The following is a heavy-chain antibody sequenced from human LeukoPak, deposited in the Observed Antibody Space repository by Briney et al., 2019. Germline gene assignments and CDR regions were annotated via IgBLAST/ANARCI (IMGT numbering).Heavy chain of an antibody. CDR3: ARGGGQWLVLFDY. D-gene: IGHD6-19*01. V-gene: IGHV1-46*01. CDR2: INLSGGST. Sequence: ASVKVCCKASGYTFTSYYLHLVRQAHGQGLEWMGIINLSGGSTSYAEKVQGRFTMTRDTSKSTVYMELSSLRSEDTAVYYCARGGGQWLVLFDYWGQGTLVTVSS. J-gene: IGHJ4*02. CDR1: GYTFTSYY.